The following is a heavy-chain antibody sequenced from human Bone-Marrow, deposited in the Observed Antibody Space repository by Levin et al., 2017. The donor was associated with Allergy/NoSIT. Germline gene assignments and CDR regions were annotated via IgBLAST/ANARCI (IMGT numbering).Heavy chain of an antibody. CDR2: IGKGGVTI. V-gene: IGHV3-11*01. CDR1: GFTFSDYY. Sequence: GGSLRLSCAASGFTFSDYYMSWVRQAPGKGLEWVSYIGKGGVTIFYADSVRGRFTISRDDAKNSLFLQMNSLRVEDTAVYYCVRDGGLIDYWGQGTLVTVSA. CDR3: VRDGGLIDY. J-gene: IGHJ4*02. D-gene: IGHD3-10*01.